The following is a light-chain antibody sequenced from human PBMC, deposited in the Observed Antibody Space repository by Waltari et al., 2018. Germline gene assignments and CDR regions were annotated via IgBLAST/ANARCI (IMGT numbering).Light chain of an antibody. CDR2: DAS. CDR1: QSVSSY. V-gene: IGKV3-11*01. J-gene: IGKJ1*01. Sequence: DIVLTQSPATLSLSPGERATLSCRSSQSVSSYLAWYQQKVGQAPRLLIYDASNRATGIPARFSGSGSGTDFTFTISSLEPEDFAVYYCLQRSSWPWTFGQGTKVEIK. CDR3: LQRSSWPWT.